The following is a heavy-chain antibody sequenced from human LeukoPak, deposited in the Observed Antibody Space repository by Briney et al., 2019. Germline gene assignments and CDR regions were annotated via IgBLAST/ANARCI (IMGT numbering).Heavy chain of an antibody. CDR1: GYTLTELS. CDR2: FDPEDGET. J-gene: IGHJ6*02. CDR3: ATDPIAAAGPGEYYYGMDV. Sequence: ASVKVSCKVSGYTLTELSMHWVRQAPGKGLEWMGGFDPEDGETIYAQKFQGRVTMTEDTSTDTAYMELSSLRSEDTAVYYCATDPIAAAGPGEYYYGMDVWGQGTTVTVSS. D-gene: IGHD6-13*01. V-gene: IGHV1-24*01.